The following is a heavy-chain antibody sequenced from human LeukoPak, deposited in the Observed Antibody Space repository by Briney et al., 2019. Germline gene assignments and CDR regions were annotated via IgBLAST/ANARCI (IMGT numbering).Heavy chain of an antibody. CDR1: GFSFTNYW. V-gene: IGHV5-51*01. CDR3: ARLSTAVSPTYGFDI. CDR2: IYPADSDT. Sequence: GESLKISCKGSGFSFTNYWIGWVRQMPEKGLEWMGVIYPADSDTRYSPSFQGQVTISADKSISTAYLQWSSLKASDTAMYFCARLSTAVSPTYGFDIWGQGTLLTVSS. J-gene: IGHJ3*02. D-gene: IGHD5/OR15-5a*01.